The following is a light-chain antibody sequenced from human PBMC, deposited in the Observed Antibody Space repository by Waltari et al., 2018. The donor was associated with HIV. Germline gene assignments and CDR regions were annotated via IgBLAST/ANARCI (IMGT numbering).Light chain of an antibody. Sequence: DIVMTHSPDSLTVPLDERAPINCTSSQSLFYSSDNRHYLSWYHQNPGQPPQLLIFWASSRYSAVPDRFSGSGSGTDFNLTISRLQAEDVAVYYCQQYYTTPVTFGGGTKVEIK. V-gene: IGKV4-1*01. CDR3: QQYYTTPVT. CDR2: WAS. CDR1: QSLFYSSDNRHY. J-gene: IGKJ4*01.